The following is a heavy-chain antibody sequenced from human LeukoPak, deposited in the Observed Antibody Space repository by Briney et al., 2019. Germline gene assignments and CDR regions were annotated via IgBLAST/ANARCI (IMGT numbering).Heavy chain of an antibody. D-gene: IGHD6-19*01. Sequence: GGSLRLSCAASGFTFSTYNMNWVRQAPGKGLEWVSGISGSAKTRYHADSMKGRLTISRDNVKSSLDLQMNNLRADDTAVYYCVRLVVERYYYHGMDVWGQGTTDTVSS. CDR2: ISGSAKTR. CDR1: GFTFSTYN. J-gene: IGHJ6*02. V-gene: IGHV3-48*04. CDR3: VRLVVERYYYHGMDV.